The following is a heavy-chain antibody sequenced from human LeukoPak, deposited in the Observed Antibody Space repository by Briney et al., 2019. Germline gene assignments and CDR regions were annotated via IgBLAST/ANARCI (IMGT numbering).Heavy chain of an antibody. CDR1: GVSFSGYY. V-gene: IGHV4-34*01. Sequence: SETLSLTCAVYGVSFSGYYWSWIRQPPGKGLEWIGEINHSGSTNYNPSLKSQVTISVDTSKNQFSLKLSSVTAADTGVYYCAREGYCSCGSCSRNGFGYWGQGTLVTVSS. D-gene: IGHD2-15*01. CDR3: AREGYCSCGSCSRNGFGY. CDR2: INHSGST. J-gene: IGHJ4*02.